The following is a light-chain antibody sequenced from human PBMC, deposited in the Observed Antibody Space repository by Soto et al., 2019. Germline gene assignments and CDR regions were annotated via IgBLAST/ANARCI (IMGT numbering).Light chain of an antibody. V-gene: IGKV3-20*01. CDR2: GAS. CDR1: QSVSSNY. Sequence: EIVLTQSPGTLSLSPGERATLSCRASQSVSSNYLAWYQQKPGQAPRLLIYGASSRDTGIPDRFSGSGSGTDFTLNSSRLEPEDFAVYYCQQYDSSPWTFGQGTKVEIK. J-gene: IGKJ1*01. CDR3: QQYDSSPWT.